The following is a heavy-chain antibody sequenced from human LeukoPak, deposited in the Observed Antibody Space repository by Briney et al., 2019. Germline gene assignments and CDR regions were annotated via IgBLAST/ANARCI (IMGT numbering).Heavy chain of an antibody. CDR3: ARDKTSYGDYGNNWFDP. J-gene: IGHJ5*02. V-gene: IGHV1-69*04. D-gene: IGHD4-17*01. Sequence: GASVKVSRKASGGTFSSYAISWVRQAPGQGLEWMGRIIPILGIANYAQKFQGRVTITADKSTSTAYMELSSLRSEDTAVYYCARDKTSYGDYGNNWFDPWGQGTLVTVSS. CDR2: IIPILGIA. CDR1: GGTFSSYA.